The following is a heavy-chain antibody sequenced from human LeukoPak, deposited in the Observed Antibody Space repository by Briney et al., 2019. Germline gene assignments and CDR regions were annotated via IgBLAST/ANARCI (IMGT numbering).Heavy chain of an antibody. CDR2: INHSGST. CDR1: GGSFRGYY. J-gene: IGHJ4*02. V-gene: IGHV4-34*01. Sequence: PSETQSLTCAVYGGSFRGYYWSWIRQPPGKGLEWIGEINHSGSTNYNPSLKGRVTISADTSKNQSSLKLSSVTAADTAVYYWARWEGGSYYDFDFWGRGTLVTVSS. D-gene: IGHD1-26*01. CDR3: ARWEGGSYYDFDF.